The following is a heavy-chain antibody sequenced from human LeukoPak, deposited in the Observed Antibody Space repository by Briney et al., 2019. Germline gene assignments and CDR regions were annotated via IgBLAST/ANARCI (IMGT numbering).Heavy chain of an antibody. D-gene: IGHD3-22*01. CDR1: GFTFSSYW. Sequence: GGSLRLSCAASGFTFSSYWMHWVRQAPGKGQVWVSRIKSDGSTNYADSVKGRLTISRDNAKNTVSLQMNSLRAEDTGVYYCARAPSEIGGYYPEYFRHWGQGTLVTVSS. CDR3: ARAPSEIGGYYPEYFRH. J-gene: IGHJ1*01. V-gene: IGHV3-74*01. CDR2: IKSDGST.